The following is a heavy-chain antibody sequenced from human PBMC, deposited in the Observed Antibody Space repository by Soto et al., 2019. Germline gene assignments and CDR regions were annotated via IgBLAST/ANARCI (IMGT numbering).Heavy chain of an antibody. V-gene: IGHV4-59*01. Sequence: LSLTCTVSGGSSSSYYWSWIRQPPGKGLEWIGYIYYSGSTNYNPSLKSRVTISVDTSKNQFSLKLSSVTAADTAVYYCARDSAPAWFDPWGQGTLVTVFS. CDR2: IYYSGST. J-gene: IGHJ5*02. CDR1: GGSSSSYY. CDR3: ARDSAPAWFDP.